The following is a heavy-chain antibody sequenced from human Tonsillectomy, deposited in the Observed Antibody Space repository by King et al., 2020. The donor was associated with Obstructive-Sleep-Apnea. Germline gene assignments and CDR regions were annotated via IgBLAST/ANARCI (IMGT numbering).Heavy chain of an antibody. CDR1: GFTFSTYS. CDR2: ISSSSSVI. D-gene: IGHD1-26*01. Sequence: VQLVESGGGLVQPGGSLRLSCAAAGFTFSTYSMNWVRQAPGKGLEWVSYISSSSSVIYYADSVKGRFTISRDNAKNSLYLQMNSLRAEDTAVYYCAREGSLRGGSWGQGTLVTVSS. V-gene: IGHV3-48*04. CDR3: AREGSLRGGS. J-gene: IGHJ5*02.